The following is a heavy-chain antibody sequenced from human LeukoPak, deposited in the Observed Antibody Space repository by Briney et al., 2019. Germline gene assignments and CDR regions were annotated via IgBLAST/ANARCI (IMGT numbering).Heavy chain of an antibody. CDR1: GGSISTYY. D-gene: IGHD6-19*01. V-gene: IGHV4-4*07. J-gene: IGHJ6*02. Sequence: SETLSLTCTVSGGSISTYYWSWIRQPAGKGLEWIGHICTSGSTNYNPSLKSRVTMSVDTSKNQFSLKVTSVTAADTAMYYCARTTIAVAGTGVYYYGMDVWGQGTTVTVSS. CDR2: ICTSGST. CDR3: ARTTIAVAGTGVYYYGMDV.